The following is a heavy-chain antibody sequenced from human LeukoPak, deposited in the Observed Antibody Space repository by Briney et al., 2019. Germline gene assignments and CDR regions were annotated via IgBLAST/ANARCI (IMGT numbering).Heavy chain of an antibody. CDR3: ARGGEIWFDP. CDR2: IYYSGST. D-gene: IGHD5-12*01. CDR1: GGSISSYY. V-gene: IGHV4-59*01. Sequence: PSETLSLTCTVSGGSISSYYWSWIRQPPGKGLEWIGYIYYSGSTNYNPSLKSRVTISVDTSKNQFSLKLTSVTTADTAVYYCARGGEIWFDPWGQGTLVTVSS. J-gene: IGHJ5*02.